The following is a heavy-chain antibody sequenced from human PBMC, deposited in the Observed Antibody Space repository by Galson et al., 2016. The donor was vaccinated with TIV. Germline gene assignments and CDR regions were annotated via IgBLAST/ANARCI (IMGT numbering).Heavy chain of an antibody. Sequence: SVKVSCKASGYTFTSYYMHWVRRAPGQGLEWMGIINPSGGSTTYAQKFQGRVTMTRDMSTTTVHMEPSSLRSEETAVYYCARDGYRFGNYFDFWGQGTLVTDS. CDR2: INPSGGST. J-gene: IGHJ4*02. V-gene: IGHV1-46*01. CDR1: GYTFTSYY. D-gene: IGHD5-12*01. CDR3: ARDGYRFGNYFDF.